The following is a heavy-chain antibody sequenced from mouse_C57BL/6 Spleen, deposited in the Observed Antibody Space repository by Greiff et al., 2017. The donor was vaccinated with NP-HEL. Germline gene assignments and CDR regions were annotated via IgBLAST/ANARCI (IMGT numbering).Heavy chain of an antibody. CDR1: GYTFTSYW. D-gene: IGHD1-1*01. J-gene: IGHJ3*01. Sequence: VQLQQPGAELVMPGASVKLSCKASGYTFTSYWMHWVKQRPGQGLEWIGEIDPSDSYTNYNQKFKGKSTLTVDKSSSTAYMQLSSLTSEDSAVYYCARNYYYGSSHAWFAYWGQGTLVTVSA. CDR2: IDPSDSYT. CDR3: ARNYYYGSSHAWFAY. V-gene: IGHV1-69*01.